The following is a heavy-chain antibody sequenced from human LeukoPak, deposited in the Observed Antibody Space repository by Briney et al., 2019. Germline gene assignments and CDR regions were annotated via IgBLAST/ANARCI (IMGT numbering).Heavy chain of an antibody. Sequence: QPGGSLRLSCAASGFTFSSYWMYWVRQAPGKGLVWVSRIDSDGSSTTYADSVKGRFTISRDNAKNTLYLQMSRLRAEDTAVYYCASIVGASGGWGEGTLVSVCS. CDR2: IDSDGSST. D-gene: IGHD1-26*01. V-gene: IGHV3-74*03. CDR1: GFTFSSYW. CDR3: ASIVGASGG. J-gene: IGHJ4*02.